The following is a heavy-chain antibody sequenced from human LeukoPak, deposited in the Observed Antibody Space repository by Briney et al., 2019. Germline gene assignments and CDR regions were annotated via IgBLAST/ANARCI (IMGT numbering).Heavy chain of an antibody. J-gene: IGHJ3*02. Sequence: PGGSLRLSCAASGFTFSSYSMNWVRQAPGKGLEWVSSISSSSSYIYYADSVKGRFTISRDNAKNSLYLQMNSLRAEDTAVYYCARVGYDYVWGSYRQTHAFDIWGQGTMVTVSS. D-gene: IGHD3-16*02. V-gene: IGHV3-21*01. CDR2: ISSSSSYI. CDR1: GFTFSSYS. CDR3: ARVGYDYVWGSYRQTHAFDI.